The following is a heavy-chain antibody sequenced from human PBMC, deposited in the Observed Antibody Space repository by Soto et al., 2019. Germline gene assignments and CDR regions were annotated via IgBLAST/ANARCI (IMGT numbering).Heavy chain of an antibody. Sequence: QVLLVQSGAEVKKPGASVKVSCKASGYTFTGHYMHWVRQAPGQGLEWMGWINPNSVGTNYAQKFQGRVTMTRDTSISTAYMELSRLRSDDTAVYYCAREPMVRAAHGFDIWGQGTMVTVSS. D-gene: IGHD3-10*01. J-gene: IGHJ3*02. CDR2: INPNSVGT. CDR1: GYTFTGHY. V-gene: IGHV1-2*02. CDR3: AREPMVRAAHGFDI.